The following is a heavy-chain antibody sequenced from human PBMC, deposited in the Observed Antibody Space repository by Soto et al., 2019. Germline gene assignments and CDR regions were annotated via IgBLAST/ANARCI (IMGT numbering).Heavy chain of an antibody. D-gene: IGHD5-18*01. CDR2: IKQDGSEK. CDR1: GFTFSSYW. V-gene: IGHV3-7*01. Sequence: HPGGSLRLSCAASGFTFSSYWMGWVRQAPGKRLEWVANIKQDGSEKYYVDSVKGRFTISRGNAKNSLYLQMNSLRAEDTAGYYGARDDSPRVFDYWGQGTLVTVSS. CDR3: ARDDSPRVFDY. J-gene: IGHJ4*02.